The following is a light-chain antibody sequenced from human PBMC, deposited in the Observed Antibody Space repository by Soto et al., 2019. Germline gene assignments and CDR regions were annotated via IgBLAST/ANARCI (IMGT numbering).Light chain of an antibody. Sequence: IQITRSPSPLFAPVGAGVTKPRRASQSISSYLNWYQQKPGKAPKLLIYGASSLQSGVPSRFSGSVSGTDFTLTISSLQPEDFATYYCQQSYSTPRTFGQGTKVDI. J-gene: IGKJ1*01. CDR1: QSISSY. CDR2: GAS. CDR3: QQSYSTPRT. V-gene: IGKV1-39*01.